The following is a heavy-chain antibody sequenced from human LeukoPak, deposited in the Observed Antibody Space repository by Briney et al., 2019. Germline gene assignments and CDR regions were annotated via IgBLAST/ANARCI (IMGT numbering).Heavy chain of an antibody. V-gene: IGHV4-59*01. D-gene: IGHD1-26*01. Sequence: PSETLSLTCTVSGASITTYYWSWIRQPPGKGLEYIGQIHSSGSANYNPSLKSRVAMSLDASKNQFSLTVSSVTAADTAIYYSARDILDVGATHYFDYWGQGSLLTVSS. CDR1: GASITTYY. J-gene: IGHJ4*02. CDR3: ARDILDVGATHYFDY. CDR2: IHSSGSA.